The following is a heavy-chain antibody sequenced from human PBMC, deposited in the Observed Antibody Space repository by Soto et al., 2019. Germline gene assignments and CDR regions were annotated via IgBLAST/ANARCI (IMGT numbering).Heavy chain of an antibody. CDR3: AKDIRTTVTKAFDY. CDR1: GFTFDDYA. D-gene: IGHD4-4*01. J-gene: IGHJ4*02. Sequence: GGSLRLSCAASGFTFDDYAMPWIRQAPGKGLEWVSGISWNSGSIGYADSVKGRFTISRDNAKISLYLQMNSLRAEDTALYYCAKDIRTTVTKAFDYWGQGTLVNVTS. CDR2: ISWNSGSI. V-gene: IGHV3-9*01.